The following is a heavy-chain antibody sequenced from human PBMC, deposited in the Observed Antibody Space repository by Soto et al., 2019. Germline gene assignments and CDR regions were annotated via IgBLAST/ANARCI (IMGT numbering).Heavy chain of an antibody. Sequence: EVQLVESGGGLVKPGGSLRLSCAASGFPFTRYSMNWVRQAPGKGLEWASSISITTNYIYYGDCMKGRFTISRDNAKNSVYLEMNSLRSEDTAVYYCTRESEDLTSNFYYWGQGTLVTVSS. CDR2: ISITTNYI. CDR1: GFPFTRYS. CDR3: TRESEDLTSNFYY. V-gene: IGHV3-21*06. J-gene: IGHJ4*02.